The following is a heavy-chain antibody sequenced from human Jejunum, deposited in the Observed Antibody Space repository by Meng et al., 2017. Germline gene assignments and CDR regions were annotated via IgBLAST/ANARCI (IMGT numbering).Heavy chain of an antibody. CDR2: FTRGGTT. CDR3: ARHEVDFDG. J-gene: IGHJ4*02. CDR1: GGSISGYF. Sequence: QVQLQQWGAGLLKPSETLSLTCAVYGGSISGYFWSWIRQAPGEGLEWVGEFTRGGTTNYNPSLKSRVTISADTSKNQFSLTLSSVSAADTAVYYCARHEVDFDGWGQGTLVTVSS. D-gene: IGHD1-26*01. V-gene: IGHV4-34*02.